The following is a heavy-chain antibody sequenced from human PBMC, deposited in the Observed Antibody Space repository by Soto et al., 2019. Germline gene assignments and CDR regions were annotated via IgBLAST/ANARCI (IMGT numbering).Heavy chain of an antibody. J-gene: IGHJ3*01. CDR1: GFFISSGNY. CDR2: IFHGGNT. CDR3: ARARWYDAFDV. D-gene: IGHD2-15*01. V-gene: IGHV4-38-2*01. Sequence: SETLSLTCAGSGFFISSGNYWGWIRKPPGKGLEWIGSIFHGGNTYYNPSLKSRVTISVDMSKNQFSLKLNSVTAADTAVYYCARARWYDAFDVWGQGAVVTVSS.